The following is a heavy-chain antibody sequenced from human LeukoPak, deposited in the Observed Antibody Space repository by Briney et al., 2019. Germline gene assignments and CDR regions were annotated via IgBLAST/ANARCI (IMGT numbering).Heavy chain of an antibody. CDR1: GYTFTAYY. CDR2: INPNSGGT. CDR3: ARGTPGSYLGY. J-gene: IGHJ4*02. D-gene: IGHD3-16*02. Sequence: ASVRVSCKASGYTFTAYYLHWVRQAPGQGLEWMGWINPNSGGTNYAQKFKGWVTLTRDTSINTTYMELSRLASDVTAVYFCARGTPGSYLGYWGQGTLVTVSS. V-gene: IGHV1-2*04.